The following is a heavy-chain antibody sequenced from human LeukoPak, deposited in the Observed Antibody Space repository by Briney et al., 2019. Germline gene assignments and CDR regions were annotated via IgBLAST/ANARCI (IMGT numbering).Heavy chain of an antibody. J-gene: IGHJ4*02. CDR2: IYYSGST. Sequence: PSGTLSLTCTVSGGSISSYYWSWIRQPPGKGLEWIGYIYYSGSTNYNPSLKSRVTISVDTSKNQFSLKLSSVTAADTAVYYCARVAMVRGGLKLWTVFDYWGQGTLVTVSS. V-gene: IGHV4-59*01. D-gene: IGHD3-10*01. CDR1: GGSISSYY. CDR3: ARVAMVRGGLKLWTVFDY.